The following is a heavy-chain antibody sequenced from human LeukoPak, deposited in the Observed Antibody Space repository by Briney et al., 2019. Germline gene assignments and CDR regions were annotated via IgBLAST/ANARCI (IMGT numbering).Heavy chain of an antibody. CDR2: IYHSGST. Sequence: SETLSLTCTVSGGSISSGDYYWSWIRQPPGKGLEWIGEIYHSGSTNYNPSLKSRVTISVDKSKNQFSLKLSSVTAADTAVYYCARAYYYDSSGYPRWGAFDIWGQGTMVTVSS. CDR3: ARAYYYDSSGYPRWGAFDI. D-gene: IGHD3-22*01. J-gene: IGHJ3*02. CDR1: GGSISSGDYY. V-gene: IGHV4-39*07.